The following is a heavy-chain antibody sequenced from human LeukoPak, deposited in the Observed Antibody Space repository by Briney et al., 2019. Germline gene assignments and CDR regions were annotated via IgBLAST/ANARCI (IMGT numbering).Heavy chain of an antibody. D-gene: IGHD6-13*01. CDR3: ARAYSSSWYYNWFDL. V-gene: IGHV4-39*07. Sequence: SETLSLTCTVSGGSISSSGYYWGWIRQPPGKGLEWIGSIYHSGSTYYNPSLKSRVTISVDTSKNQFSLKLSSVTAADTAVYYCARAYSSSWYYNWFDLWGQGTLVTVSS. CDR1: GGSISSSGYY. CDR2: IYHSGST. J-gene: IGHJ5*02.